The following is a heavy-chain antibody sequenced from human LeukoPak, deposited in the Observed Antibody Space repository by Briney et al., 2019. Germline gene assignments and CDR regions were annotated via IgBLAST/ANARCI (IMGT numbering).Heavy chain of an antibody. CDR1: GFTFSSYW. D-gene: IGHD3-10*01. J-gene: IGHJ6*03. V-gene: IGHV3-7*01. CDR3: ARGTPGDYYYYYMDV. CDR2: IKQDGSEK. Sequence: GGSLRLSCAASGFTFSSYWMSWVRQAPGKGLEWVANIKQDGSEKYYVDSVKGRFTISRDNAKNSLYLQMNSLRAEDTAVYYCARGTPGDYYYYYMDVWGKGTTVTVSS.